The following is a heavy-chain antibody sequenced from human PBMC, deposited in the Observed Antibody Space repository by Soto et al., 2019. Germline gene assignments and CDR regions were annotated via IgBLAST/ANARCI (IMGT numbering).Heavy chain of an antibody. J-gene: IGHJ4*02. D-gene: IGHD3-3*01. CDR3: AKDVPGDFWSGYPREFDY. Sequence: GGSLRLSCAASGFTFSSYAMSWVRQAPGKGLEWVSAISGSGGSTYYADSVKGRFTISRDNSKNTLYLQMNSLRAEDTAVYYCAKDVPGDFWSGYPREFDYWGQGTLVTVSS. CDR1: GFTFSSYA. V-gene: IGHV3-23*01. CDR2: ISGSGGST.